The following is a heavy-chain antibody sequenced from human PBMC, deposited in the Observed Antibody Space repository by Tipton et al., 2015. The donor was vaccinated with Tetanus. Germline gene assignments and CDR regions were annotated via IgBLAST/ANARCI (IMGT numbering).Heavy chain of an antibody. Sequence: TLSLTCTVSGVSISGYYWRWIRQPAGKGLEWIGRVDRSGTTTYNPSLKGRVTMSLDTSKNQFSLKLTSVTAADTAMYYCARGSDIVVVPGVTRADWFDPWGQGTLVTVSS. CDR3: ARGSDIVVVPGVTRADWFDP. V-gene: IGHV4-4*07. CDR1: GVSISGYY. D-gene: IGHD2-2*01. CDR2: VDRSGTT. J-gene: IGHJ5*02.